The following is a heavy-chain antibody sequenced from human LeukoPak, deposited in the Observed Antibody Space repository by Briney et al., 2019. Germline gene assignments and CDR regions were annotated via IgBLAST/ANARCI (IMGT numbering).Heavy chain of an antibody. J-gene: IGHJ4*02. V-gene: IGHV3-7*01. D-gene: IGHD2-2*01. CDR2: INQDGTQK. CDR1: GFTFSDHE. Sequence: PGGSLRLSCVASGFTFSDHEMTWVRQAPGKGLEWVANINQDGTQKYYVDSVRGRFTISRDNAKNSLFLQLNSLRAEDTAVYYCATDPDCTSTTCFDYWGQGTLVTVSS. CDR3: ATDPDCTSTTCFDY.